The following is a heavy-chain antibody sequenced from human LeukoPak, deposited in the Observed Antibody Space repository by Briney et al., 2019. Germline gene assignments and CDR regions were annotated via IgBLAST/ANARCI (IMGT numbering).Heavy chain of an antibody. CDR1: EFTVSSNY. D-gene: IGHD3-10*01. V-gene: IGHV3-11*03. CDR3: ARFDSGSHGVFDS. CDR2: ISRSSSFT. Sequence: GGSLRLSCAASEFTVSSNYMSWVRQAPGKGLEWVSYISRSSSFTNYADSVKGRFTISRDNVKNSVYLQMNSLSAKDTAVYYCARFDSGSHGVFDSWGQGTLVTVSS. J-gene: IGHJ4*02.